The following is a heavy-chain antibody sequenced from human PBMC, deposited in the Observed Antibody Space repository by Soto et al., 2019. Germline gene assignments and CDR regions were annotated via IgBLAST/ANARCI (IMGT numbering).Heavy chain of an antibody. Sequence: SETLSLTCAVSGGSISGISYYWGWIRQPSGKGLEWIGSIYYTGNTYYNPSIKSRVTLSVDTSKTQFSLKLSSVTAADTAVYYCARSIVGATRGLDYWGQGALVTVSS. V-gene: IGHV4-39*01. J-gene: IGHJ4*02. CDR1: GGSISGISYY. CDR2: IYYTGNT. CDR3: ARSIVGATRGLDY. D-gene: IGHD1-26*01.